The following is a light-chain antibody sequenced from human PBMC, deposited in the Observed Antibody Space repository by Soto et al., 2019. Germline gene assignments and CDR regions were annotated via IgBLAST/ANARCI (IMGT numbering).Light chain of an antibody. CDR3: QQYSNWPRGT. Sequence: EIVMTQSPATLSVSPGQRATLSCRASQSSTNNHLAWYQQKPGQAPRLLIYGASSRATGVPPRFSGSGSGTEFTLTISSLQSGDFALYYCQQYSNWPRGTFGQGTKLQIK. CDR1: QSSTNN. CDR2: GAS. V-gene: IGKV3-15*01. J-gene: IGKJ2*01.